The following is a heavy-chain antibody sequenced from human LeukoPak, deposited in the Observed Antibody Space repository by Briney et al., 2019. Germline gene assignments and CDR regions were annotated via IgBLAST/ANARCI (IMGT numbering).Heavy chain of an antibody. V-gene: IGHV4-59*01. D-gene: IGHD4-23*01. Sequence: PSETLSLTCSVSGGSMTNYYWSWIRQPPGKGLEWVGDIFNSGSTNNNPYLKGRVTTSVDTSKSKFSLQLRSVTAADTAVYYCARRIYGANPYYDYWGQGTLVTVSS. CDR1: GGSMTNYY. J-gene: IGHJ4*02. CDR3: ARRIYGANPYYDY. CDR2: IFNSGST.